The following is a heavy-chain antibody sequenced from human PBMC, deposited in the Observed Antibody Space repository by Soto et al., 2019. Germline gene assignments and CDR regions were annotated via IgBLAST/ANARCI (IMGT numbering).Heavy chain of an antibody. CDR3: GRDWSTWGLFPLGAFDI. CDR2: INPNSGGT. D-gene: IGHD3-10*01. Sequence: AAAQVSCKASAGTFISYAISWVRQAPAEGREWMGWINPNSGGTNYAQKFQGWVTMTRDTSISTAYMELGRLRSDDTAVHYCGRDWSTWGLFPLGAFDIWGQGTMVTVSS. V-gene: IGHV1-2*04. J-gene: IGHJ3*02. CDR1: AGTFISYA.